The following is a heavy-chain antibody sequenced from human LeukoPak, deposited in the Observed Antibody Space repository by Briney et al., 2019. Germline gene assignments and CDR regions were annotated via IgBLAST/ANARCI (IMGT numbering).Heavy chain of an antibody. V-gene: IGHV3-64*01. CDR1: GFTFSSYA. J-gene: IGHJ3*02. D-gene: IGHD1-26*01. CDR2: ITSNGGNT. CDR3: ARVGSWDAFDI. Sequence: GGSLRLSCAASGFTFSSYAMHWVRQAPGKGPEYVSAITSNGGNTYYANSVKGRFTIPRDNSKNTLYLQMGSLRAADMAVYYCARVGSWDAFDIWGQGTMVTVSS.